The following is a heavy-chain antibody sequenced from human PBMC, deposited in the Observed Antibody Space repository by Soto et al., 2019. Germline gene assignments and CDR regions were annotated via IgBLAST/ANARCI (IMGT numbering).Heavy chain of an antibody. D-gene: IGHD5-12*01. Sequence: ASVKVSCKASGFTFTSSAVQWVRQARGQRLEWIGWIVVGSGNTNYAQKFQERVTITRDMSTSTAYMELSSLRSEDTAVYYCAAGNSGYGSSDYWGQGTLVTVSS. CDR2: IVVGSGNT. CDR1: GFTFTSSA. CDR3: AAGNSGYGSSDY. J-gene: IGHJ4*02. V-gene: IGHV1-58*01.